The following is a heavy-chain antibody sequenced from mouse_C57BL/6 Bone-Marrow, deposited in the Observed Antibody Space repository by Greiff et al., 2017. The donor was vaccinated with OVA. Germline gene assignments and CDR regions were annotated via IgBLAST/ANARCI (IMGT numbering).Heavy chain of an antibody. CDR1: GYAFSSSW. Sequence: QVQLQQSGPELVKPGASVKISCTASGYAFSSSWMNWVKQRPGKGLEWIGRIYPGDGDTNYNGKFKGKATLTADKSSSTAYMQLSSLTSEDSAVYFCARAVITTVVGYFDYWGQGTTLTVSS. V-gene: IGHV1-82*01. CDR3: ARAVITTVVGYFDY. CDR2: IYPGDGDT. D-gene: IGHD1-1*01. J-gene: IGHJ2*01.